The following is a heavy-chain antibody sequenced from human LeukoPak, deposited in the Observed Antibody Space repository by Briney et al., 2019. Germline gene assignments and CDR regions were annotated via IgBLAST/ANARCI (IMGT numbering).Heavy chain of an antibody. J-gene: IGHJ6*03. CDR2: IVPIFGTA. CDR1: GGTFISYA. D-gene: IGHD2-2*01. V-gene: IGHV1-69*13. CDR3: ARGRVPAAMWAYYYYYMDV. Sequence: SVKVSCKASGGTFISYAISWVRQAPGQGLEWMGGIVPIFGTANYAQKFQGRVTITADESTSTAYMELSSLRSEDTAVYYCARGRVPAAMWAYYYYYMDVWGKGTTVTVSS.